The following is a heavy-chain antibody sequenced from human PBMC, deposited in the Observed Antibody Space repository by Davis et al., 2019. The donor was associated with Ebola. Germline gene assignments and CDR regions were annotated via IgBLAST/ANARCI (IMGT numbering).Heavy chain of an antibody. CDR3: ARHDTMKVDAFDI. D-gene: IGHD3-22*01. CDR1: GYTFTSHY. V-gene: IGHV1-46*01. CDR2: INPSGGST. J-gene: IGHJ3*02. Sequence: AASVKVSCKASGYTFTSHYMHWVRQAPGQGLEWMGIINPSGGSTSYAQKFQGRVTMTRDTSTSTVHMELSSLRSEDTAVYYCARHDTMKVDAFDIWGQGTMVTVSS.